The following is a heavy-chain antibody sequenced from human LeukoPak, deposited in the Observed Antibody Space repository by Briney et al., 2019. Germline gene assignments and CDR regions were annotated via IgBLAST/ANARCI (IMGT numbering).Heavy chain of an antibody. V-gene: IGHV4-59*08. J-gene: IGHJ5*02. CDR2: IYYSGNT. Sequence: SETLSLTCTVSGGSLIGHWWSWIRQPPGKGLEWIGYIYYSGNTNYNPSLNTRVTISVDTSKNQFSLNLRSVTAAGTAVYYCAGLHFAAAEEFDPWGQGTLVTVSS. CDR3: AGLHFAAAEEFDP. CDR1: GGSLIGHW. D-gene: IGHD6-13*01.